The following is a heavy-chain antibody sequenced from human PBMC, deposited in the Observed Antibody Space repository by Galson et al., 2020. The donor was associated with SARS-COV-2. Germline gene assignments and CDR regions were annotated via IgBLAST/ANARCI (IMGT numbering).Heavy chain of an antibody. J-gene: IGHJ4*02. CDR2: VSYEGSLK. CDR1: GFMFSNYG. V-gene: IGHV3-30*02. CDR3: AKTSTIFHINLGRGVIDQ. Sequence: QLGESLKISCAASGFMFSNYGLHWVRQAPGKGLEWVAFVSYEGSLKFYGDFVKGRFSISKDSSKRTLLLQMNNLRPEDTAMYFCAKTSTIFHINLGRGVIDQWGQGTLVTVSS. D-gene: IGHD3-10*01.